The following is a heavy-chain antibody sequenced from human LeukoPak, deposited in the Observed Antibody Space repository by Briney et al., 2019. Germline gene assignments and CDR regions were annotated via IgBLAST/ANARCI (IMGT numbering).Heavy chain of an antibody. CDR2: IYHSGST. D-gene: IGHD3-10*01. CDR1: GYSIRSGYY. J-gene: IGHJ4*02. V-gene: IGHV4-38-2*02. Sequence: SETLSLTCAVSGYSIRSGYYWGWIRQPPGKGLEWIGSIYHSGSTYYNPSLKSRVTISVDTSKNQFSLKLSSVTAADTAVYYCAREAGYYGSGFYYFDYWGQGTLVTVSS. CDR3: AREAGYYGSGFYYFDY.